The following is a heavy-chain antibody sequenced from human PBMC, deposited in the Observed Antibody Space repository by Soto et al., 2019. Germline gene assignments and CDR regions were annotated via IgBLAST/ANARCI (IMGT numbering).Heavy chain of an antibody. CDR2: MFASGSS. CDR1: GDSIRSPNW. CDR3: AREGFDHRPDY. Sequence: QVQLQESGPGLVKPSETLSLTCAVSGDSIRSPNWWSWYRQPPGKGLELIGEMFASGSSNYNPSLNGRVTISLDTSKNHFSLKLTSLAAADTAIYYCAREGFDHRPDYWGQGIPVTVSS. V-gene: IGHV4-4*02. J-gene: IGHJ4*02.